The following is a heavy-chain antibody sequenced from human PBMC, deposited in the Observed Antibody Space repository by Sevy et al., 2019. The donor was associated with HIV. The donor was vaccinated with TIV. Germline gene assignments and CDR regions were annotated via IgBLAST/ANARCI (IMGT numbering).Heavy chain of an antibody. CDR3: AKKGYSSGIFYYFDY. D-gene: IGHD5-18*01. CDR2: ISGSGNII. J-gene: IGHJ4*02. V-gene: IGHV3-11*01. CDR1: GFSFSDSY. Sequence: GGSLRLSCAASGFSFSDSYMSWVRQAPGKGLEWIAYISGSGNIIYYADSVRGRCSISRDNAKKSLYLQMNSLRAEDTAVYFCAKKGYSSGIFYYFDYWGQGTLVTVSS.